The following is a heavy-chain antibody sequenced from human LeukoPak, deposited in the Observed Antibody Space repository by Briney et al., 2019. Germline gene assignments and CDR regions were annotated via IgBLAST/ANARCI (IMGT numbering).Heavy chain of an antibody. V-gene: IGHV3-48*03. CDR1: GFIVSSAE. Sequence: GGSLRLSCAVSGFIVSSAEMNWVRQAPGKGLEWISFIASDGTIFYADSVKGRFTISRDNAKNSLYLQMNSLRAEDTAVYYCARDPLSSSSFDLWGQGTLVTVSS. CDR3: ARDPLSSSSFDL. J-gene: IGHJ4*02. D-gene: IGHD6-13*01. CDR2: IASDGTI.